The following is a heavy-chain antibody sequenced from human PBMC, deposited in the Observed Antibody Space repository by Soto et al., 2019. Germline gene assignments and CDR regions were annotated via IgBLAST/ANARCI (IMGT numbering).Heavy chain of an antibody. CDR1: GYTFTIYV. V-gene: IGHV1-3*01. CDR2: INAGNGNT. D-gene: IGHD1-26*01. J-gene: IGHJ2*01. Sequence: SVKVACKASGYTFTIYVMHWVLQAPGQRLEWMGWINAGNGNTKYSQKFQGRVTITRDTSASTAYMELSSLRSEDTAVYYCGRVGSLYWYFDLWGRGTLVPVSS. CDR3: GRVGSLYWYFDL.